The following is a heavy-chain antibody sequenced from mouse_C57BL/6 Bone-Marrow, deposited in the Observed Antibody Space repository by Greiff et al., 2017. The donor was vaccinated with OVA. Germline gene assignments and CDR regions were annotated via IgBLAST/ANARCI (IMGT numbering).Heavy chain of an antibody. Sequence: QVQLKQPGAELVRPGSSVKLSCKASGYTFTSYWMHWVKQRPIQGLEWIGNIDPSDSETHYNQKFKDKATLTVDKSSSTAYMQLSSLTSEDSAVYYCARCYYGTFDYWGQGTTLTVSS. CDR2: IDPSDSET. J-gene: IGHJ2*01. V-gene: IGHV1-52*01. CDR1: GYTFTSYW. CDR3: ARCYYGTFDY. D-gene: IGHD1-1*01.